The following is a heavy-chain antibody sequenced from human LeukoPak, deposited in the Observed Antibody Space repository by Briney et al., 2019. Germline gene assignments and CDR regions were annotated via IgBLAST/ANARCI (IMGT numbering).Heavy chain of an antibody. D-gene: IGHD3-22*01. CDR3: AREGYYDSSGYY. Sequence: GRSLRLSCAASGFTFSSYAMHWVRQAPGKGLEWVAVISYDGSNKYYADSVKGRFTISRDNSKNTLYLQMNSLRAEDTAVYYCAREGYYDSSGYYWGQGTLVTVSS. V-gene: IGHV3-30-3*01. CDR2: ISYDGSNK. CDR1: GFTFSSYA. J-gene: IGHJ4*02.